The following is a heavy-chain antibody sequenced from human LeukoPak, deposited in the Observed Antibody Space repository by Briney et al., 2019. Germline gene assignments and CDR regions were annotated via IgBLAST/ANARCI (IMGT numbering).Heavy chain of an antibody. CDR3: ATALHTSMTTWAAFDT. J-gene: IGHJ3*02. V-gene: IGHV3-23*01. CDR2: LSASGGGT. D-gene: IGHD5-18*01. CDR1: GLTFSNFA. Sequence: GGSLRLSCAASGLTFSNFAMTWVRQTPGKGLEWVSALSASGGGTFYAPSVKGRFTISRDNSKHTVSLQMNSLRAEDAALYYCATALHTSMTTWAAFDTWGQGTMVTVSS.